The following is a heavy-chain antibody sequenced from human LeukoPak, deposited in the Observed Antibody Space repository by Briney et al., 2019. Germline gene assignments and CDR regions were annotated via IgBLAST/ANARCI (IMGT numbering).Heavy chain of an antibody. V-gene: IGHV1-2*02. J-gene: IGHJ6*03. CDR3: AREPFPYDSSGRYYYYMDV. D-gene: IGHD3-22*01. CDR2: INPNSGGT. CDR1: GYAFTDYY. Sequence: GASVKVSCKASGYAFTDYYMHWVRQAPGQGLEWMGWINPNSGGTNYAQKFQGRVTMTRDTSISTAYMELSRLRSDDTAVYYCAREPFPYDSSGRYYYYMDVWGKGTTVTISS.